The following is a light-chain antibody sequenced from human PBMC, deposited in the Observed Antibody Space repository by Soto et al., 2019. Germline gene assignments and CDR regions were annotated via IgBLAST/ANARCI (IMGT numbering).Light chain of an antibody. CDR2: DAS. J-gene: IGKJ5*01. Sequence: ESVLIHSPRTLYLSPAQRATLSCRASQSVSRNLAWYQQKPGQAPRLLIYDASTRATGIPDRFSGGGSGTEFTLTISSLQSEDFVVYSCQQYNSWPPLTFGQGTRLEI. CDR3: QQYNSWPPLT. V-gene: IGKV3-15*01. CDR1: QSVSRN.